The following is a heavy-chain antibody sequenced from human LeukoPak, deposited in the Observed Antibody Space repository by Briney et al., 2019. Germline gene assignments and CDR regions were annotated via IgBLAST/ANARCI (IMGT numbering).Heavy chain of an antibody. CDR2: IYTSGST. CDR1: GGSISSGSYY. CDR3: ARGGYSSSWYGLNWFDP. Sequence: SQTLSLTCTVSGGSISSGSYYWSWIRQPAGKGLEWIGRIYTSGSTNYNPSLKSRVTISVDTSKNQFSLKLSSVTAADTAVYYCARGGYSSSWYGLNWFDPWGQGTLVTVSS. V-gene: IGHV4-61*02. J-gene: IGHJ5*02. D-gene: IGHD6-13*01.